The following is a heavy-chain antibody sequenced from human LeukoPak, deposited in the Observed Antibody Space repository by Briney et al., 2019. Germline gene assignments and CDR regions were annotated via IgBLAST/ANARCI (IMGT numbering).Heavy chain of an antibody. V-gene: IGHV1-2*02. CDR1: GYTFTGYY. D-gene: IGHD3-22*01. J-gene: IGHJ4*02. Sequence: ASVKVSCKASGYTFTGYYMHWVRQAPGQRLEWMGWINHNSGGTNYAQKFQGRVTMTRDTSISTAYMELSRLRSDDTAVYYCARGTRDFITMIVVVIPQFDYWGQGTLVTVSA. CDR3: ARGTRDFITMIVVVIPQFDY. CDR2: INHNSGGT.